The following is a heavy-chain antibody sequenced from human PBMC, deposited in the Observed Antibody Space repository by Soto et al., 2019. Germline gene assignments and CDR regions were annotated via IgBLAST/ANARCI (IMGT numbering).Heavy chain of an antibody. V-gene: IGHV3-48*02. CDR1: GFTFSDYS. CDR2: ISSGGSTI. CDR3: ARDNYYGSGSYYNGFDY. J-gene: IGHJ4*02. D-gene: IGHD3-10*01. Sequence: GGSLRLSCAASGFTFSDYSMNWVRQAPGKGLEWVSYISSGGSTIYYADSVKGRFTISRDNVKNSLYLQMDSLRDEDTAVYYCARDNYYGSGSYYNGFDYWGQGTLVTVSS.